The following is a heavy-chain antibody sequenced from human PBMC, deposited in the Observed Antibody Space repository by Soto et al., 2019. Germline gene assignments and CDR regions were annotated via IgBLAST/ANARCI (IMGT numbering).Heavy chain of an antibody. V-gene: IGHV1-18*01. Sequence: ASVKVSCKASGYAFSSYGINWVRQAPGQGLEWLGWISPYDGNTKYAQILQGRVSMTTDTSTKTAYMEVRSLRSDDTAVYYCARGGYYDSSGSRNYHYYGMNVWGQGTTVTVSS. J-gene: IGHJ6*02. CDR2: ISPYDGNT. D-gene: IGHD3-22*01. CDR3: ARGGYYDSSGSRNYHYYGMNV. CDR1: GYAFSSYG.